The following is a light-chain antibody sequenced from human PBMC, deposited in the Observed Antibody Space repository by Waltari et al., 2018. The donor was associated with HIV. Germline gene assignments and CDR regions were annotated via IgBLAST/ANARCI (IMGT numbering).Light chain of an antibody. CDR2: CAS. J-gene: IGKJ2*01. CDR1: QGLFDESNKRDS. V-gene: IGKV4-1*01. Sequence: VVIQSPESLALSVGGTAPLHCPSNQGLFDESNKRDSLAWYQHKAGQRPRLHIYCASARGSGVPDRFSGSGSGTDFTFTINSLQPEEVAVYYCQQYFSVPYTCGQGTKLEIK. CDR3: QQYFSVPYT.